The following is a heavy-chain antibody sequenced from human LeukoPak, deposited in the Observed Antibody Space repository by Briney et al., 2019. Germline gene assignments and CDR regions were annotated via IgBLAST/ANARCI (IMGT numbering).Heavy chain of an antibody. V-gene: IGHV3-23*01. D-gene: IGHD2-21*02. Sequence: GGSLRLSCAASGFTFSSYAMSWVRQAPGKGLEWFSGISGSGGSTYYADSVKGRFTISRDNSKNTLYLQMNSLRAEDTAVYYCAKGHIVVVTEMPFDYWGQGTLVTVSS. CDR2: ISGSGGST. J-gene: IGHJ4*02. CDR1: GFTFSSYA. CDR3: AKGHIVVVTEMPFDY.